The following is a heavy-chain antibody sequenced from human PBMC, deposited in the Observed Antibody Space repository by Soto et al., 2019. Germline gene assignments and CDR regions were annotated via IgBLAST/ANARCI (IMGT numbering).Heavy chain of an antibody. CDR2: TAYTGNT. V-gene: IGHV4-59*12. CDR1: GGSITSYH. D-gene: IGHD6-13*01. J-gene: IGHJ4*02. Sequence: SETLSLTCVVSGGSITSYHWSWIRQFPGKGLEWIAYTAYTGNTNYNPSLKSRVTISMDTSKNQMSLKLDSVTAADTAVYFCARVLQHRSWVGDGWGPGTLVTAPQ. CDR3: ARVLQHRSWVGDG.